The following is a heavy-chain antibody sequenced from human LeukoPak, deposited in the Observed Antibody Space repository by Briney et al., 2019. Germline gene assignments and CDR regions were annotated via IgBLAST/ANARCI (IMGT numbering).Heavy chain of an antibody. J-gene: IGHJ3*02. D-gene: IGHD6-19*01. CDR2: INPNSGGT. CDR1: GYTFTGYY. CDR3: GRDISPAVAGTDAFDI. V-gene: IGHV1-2*02. Sequence: ASVKVSCKASGYTFTGYYMHWVRQAPGQGLEWMGWINPNSGGTNYAQKFQGRDTMTRDTSISTAYMELSRLRSDDTAMYYCGRDISPAVAGTDAFDIWGQGTMVTVSS.